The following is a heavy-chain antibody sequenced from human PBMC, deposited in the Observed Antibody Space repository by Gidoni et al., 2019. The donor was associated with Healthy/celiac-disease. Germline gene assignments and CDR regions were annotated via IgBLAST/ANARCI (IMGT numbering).Heavy chain of an antibody. Sequence: QVQLQQWGAGLLKPSETLSLTCAVYGGSFSGYYWSWIRQPPGKGLEWIGEINHSGSTNYNPSLKSRVTISVDTSKNQFSLKLSSVTAADTAVYYCARGAAYGGNLRVFDYWGQGTLVTVSS. CDR2: INHSGST. CDR3: ARGAAYGGNLRVFDY. J-gene: IGHJ4*02. V-gene: IGHV4-34*01. CDR1: GGSFSGYY. D-gene: IGHD2-15*01.